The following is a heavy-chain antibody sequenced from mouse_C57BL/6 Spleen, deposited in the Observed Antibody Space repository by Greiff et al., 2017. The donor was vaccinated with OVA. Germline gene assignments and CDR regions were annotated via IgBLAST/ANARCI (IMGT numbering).Heavy chain of an antibody. D-gene: IGHD1-1*01. Sequence: QVQLKQPGTELVKPGASVKLSCKASGYTFTSYWMHWVKQRPGQGLEWIGNINPSNGGTNYNEKFKSKATLTVDKSSSTAYMQLSSLTSEDSAVYYCARSPYYYGSSYDWFAYWGQGTLVTVSA. CDR3: ARSPYYYGSSYDWFAY. CDR2: INPSNGGT. CDR1: GYTFTSYW. J-gene: IGHJ3*01. V-gene: IGHV1-53*01.